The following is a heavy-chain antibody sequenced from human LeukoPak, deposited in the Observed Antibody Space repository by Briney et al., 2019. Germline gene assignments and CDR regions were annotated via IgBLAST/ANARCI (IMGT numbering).Heavy chain of an antibody. J-gene: IGHJ4*02. Sequence: SETLSLTCTVSGGSISSYYWSWIRQPPGKGLEWIGYIYYSGSTNYNPSLKSRVTISVDTSKNQFSLKLSSVTAADTAVYYCARDYDFWSGYYIYWGQGTLATVSS. CDR3: ARDYDFWSGYYIY. CDR1: GGSISSYY. D-gene: IGHD3-3*01. CDR2: IYYSGST. V-gene: IGHV4-59*01.